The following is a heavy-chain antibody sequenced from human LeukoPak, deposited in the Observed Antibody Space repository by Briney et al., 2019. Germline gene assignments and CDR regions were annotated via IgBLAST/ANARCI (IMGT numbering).Heavy chain of an antibody. CDR1: GFTVSSNY. D-gene: IGHD6-13*01. V-gene: IGHV3-30*02. CDR3: ASTLNPYSSSWYRGYYFDS. Sequence: GGSLRLSCAASGFTVSSNYMSWVRQAPGKGLEWVAFIRYDGSNKHYADSVKGRFTISRDNAKNSLYLQMNSLRAEHTAVYYCASTLNPYSSSWYRGYYFDSWGQRTLVTVSS. J-gene: IGHJ4*02. CDR2: IRYDGSNK.